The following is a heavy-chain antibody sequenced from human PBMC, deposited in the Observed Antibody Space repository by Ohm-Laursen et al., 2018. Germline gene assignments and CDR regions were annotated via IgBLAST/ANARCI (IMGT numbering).Heavy chain of an antibody. D-gene: IGHD1-1*01. CDR3: ARSVEATGTFGS. V-gene: IGHV4-59*01. CDR1: GGSISSYY. Sequence: SETLSLTCTVSGGSISSYYWSWIRQPPGKGLEWIGYIYYSGSTNYNPSLKSRVTISVDTSKNQFSLKLSSVTAADTAVYYCARSVEATGTFGSRGQGTLVTVSS. J-gene: IGHJ4*02. CDR2: IYYSGST.